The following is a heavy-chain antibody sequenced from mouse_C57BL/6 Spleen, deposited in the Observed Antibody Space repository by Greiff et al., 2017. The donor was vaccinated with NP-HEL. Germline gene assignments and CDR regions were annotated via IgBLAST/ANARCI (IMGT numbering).Heavy chain of an antibody. V-gene: IGHV1-18*01. J-gene: IGHJ3*01. CDR3: ARKDDGYYRFAY. CDR2: INPNNGGT. D-gene: IGHD2-3*01. CDR1: GYTFTDYN. Sequence: EVQLQQSGPELVKPGASVKIPCKASGYTFTDYNMDWVKQSHGKSLEWIGDINPNNGGTNYNQKFKGKATLTVDKSSRTAYMELRSLTSEDTAVYYCARKDDGYYRFAYWGQGTLVTVSA.